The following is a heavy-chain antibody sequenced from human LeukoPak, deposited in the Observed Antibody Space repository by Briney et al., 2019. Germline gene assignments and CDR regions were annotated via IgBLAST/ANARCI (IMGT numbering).Heavy chain of an antibody. CDR2: ISGSGGST. Sequence: GGSLRLSCAASGFTFSSYAMSWVRQAPGKGLEWVSAISGSGGSTYYAGSVKGRFTISRDNSKNTLYLQMNSLRVEDTAVYYCARDRKGGDYWGQGTLVTVSS. D-gene: IGHD3-16*01. CDR1: GFTFSSYA. CDR3: ARDRKGGDY. J-gene: IGHJ4*02. V-gene: IGHV3-23*01.